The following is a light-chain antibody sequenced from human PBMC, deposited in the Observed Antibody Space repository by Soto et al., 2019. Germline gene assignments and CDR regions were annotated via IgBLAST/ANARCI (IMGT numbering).Light chain of an antibody. CDR3: QQYGSSGT. J-gene: IGKJ1*01. Sequence: QMTQSPPSLSAPVGDRVTITCRTSQRIENYSNWYQLKPGKDPNLLIYSVSSLQSGVPSRFSGGGSGTEFTLTISRLEPEDFAVDDCQQYGSSGTFGQGTKVEIK. CDR1: QRIENY. CDR2: SVS. V-gene: IGKV1-39*01.